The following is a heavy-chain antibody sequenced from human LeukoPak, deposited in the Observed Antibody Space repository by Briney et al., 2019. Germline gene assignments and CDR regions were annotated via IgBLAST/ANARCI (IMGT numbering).Heavy chain of an antibody. CDR1: GRSLRGYY. J-gene: IGHJ4*02. Sequence: SETLSLTCAVSGRSLRGYYWSWIRQAPGKGLEWIGQIDHSGRTNYNPSLKSRITMSVGLSKNQFSLKLSSVTAADTAVFYYARLAGWEPFDDWGQGILVTVSS. CDR3: ARLAGWEPFDD. V-gene: IGHV4-34*01. D-gene: IGHD1-26*01. CDR2: IDHSGRT.